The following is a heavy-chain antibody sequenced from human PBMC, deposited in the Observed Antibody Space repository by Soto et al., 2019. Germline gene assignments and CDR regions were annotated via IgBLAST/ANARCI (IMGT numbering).Heavy chain of an antibody. CDR1: GASISNYY. D-gene: IGHD1-1*01. J-gene: IGHJ4*02. CDR2: IYASGTT. V-gene: IGHV4-4*07. CDR3: ARESRSELGTVEY. Sequence: QVRLQESGPGLVKPSETLSLTCTVSGASISNYYWSWIRQPAGKGLECLGRIYASGTTTYNPSLRSRVTMSVDTSKNQFSRTLNSVTAADTAVYYCARESRSELGTVEYWGQGPLVTVSA.